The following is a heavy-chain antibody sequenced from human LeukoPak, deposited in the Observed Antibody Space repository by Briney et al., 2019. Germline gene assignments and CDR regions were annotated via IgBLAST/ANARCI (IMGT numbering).Heavy chain of an antibody. CDR3: AKGWRSNIVGDTSDY. V-gene: IGHV3-23*01. D-gene: IGHD1-26*01. J-gene: IGHJ4*02. CDR2: ISGSGGST. CDR1: GFTFSSYA. Sequence: GGSPRLSCAASGFTFSSYAMSWVRQAPGKGLEWVSAISGSGGSTYYADSVKGRFTISRDNSKNTLYLQMNSLRAEDTAVYYCAKGWRSNIVGDTSDYWGQGALVTVSS.